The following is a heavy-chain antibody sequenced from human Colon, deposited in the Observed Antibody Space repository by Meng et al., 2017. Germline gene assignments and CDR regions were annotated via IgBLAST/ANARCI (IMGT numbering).Heavy chain of an antibody. CDR3: ARDFHSTMTVFDS. Sequence: PGLCKHTATLPLTRAVSGGSITKDNWWSWVREPPGKGLEWIGEIFHARNTNYNPSLKSRVTMSLDNSKNQFSLTLTSVTAADTAVYYCARDFHSTMTVFDSWGQGTLVTVSS. CDR2: IFHARNT. J-gene: IGHJ4*02. CDR1: GGSITKDNW. V-gene: IGHV4-4*02. D-gene: IGHD3-22*01.